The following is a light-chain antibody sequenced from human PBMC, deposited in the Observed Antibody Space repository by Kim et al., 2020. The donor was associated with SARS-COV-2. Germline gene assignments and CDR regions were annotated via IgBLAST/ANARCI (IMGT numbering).Light chain of an antibody. V-gene: IGLV2-8*01. J-gene: IGLJ1*01. CDR3: SSYAGSNSVEV. CDR2: EDS. CDR1: SSDVGGYNY. Sequence: QSALTQPPSASGSPGQSVTISCTGTSSDVGGYNYVSWYQQHPGTAPKLMIYEDSKRPSGVPDRFSGSKSGTTASLTVTGLQAEDEADYYCSSYAGSNSVEVFGRGTKVTVL.